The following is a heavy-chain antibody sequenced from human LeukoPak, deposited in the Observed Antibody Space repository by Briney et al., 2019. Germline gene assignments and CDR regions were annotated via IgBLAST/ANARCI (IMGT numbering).Heavy chain of an antibody. J-gene: IGHJ4*02. CDR1: GFIFNFYW. CDR3: ARDYSYYYGSGSPY. D-gene: IGHD3-10*01. Sequence: GGSLRLSCAASGFIFNFYWMTWVRQAPGKGLEWVANIKEDGTEEYYVDSVKGRFTISRDNAKNSLFLQMNSLRAEDTAVYYCARDYSYYYGSGSPYWGQGTLVTVSS. V-gene: IGHV3-7*01. CDR2: IKEDGTEE.